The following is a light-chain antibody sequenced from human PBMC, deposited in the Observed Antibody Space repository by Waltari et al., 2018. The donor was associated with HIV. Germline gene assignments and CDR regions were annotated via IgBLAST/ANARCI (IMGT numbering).Light chain of an antibody. CDR3: SSYTSSSTVV. CDR2: DVS. Sequence: QSALTQPASVSGSPGQSITISCTGTSSDVGGYNYVSWYQQHPGKAPKLMIYDVSNRPSGVAKRFLGSKSGNTASLAISGLQAEDEADYYCSSYTSSSTVVFGGGTKLTVL. J-gene: IGLJ2*01. V-gene: IGLV2-14*01. CDR1: SSDVGGYNY.